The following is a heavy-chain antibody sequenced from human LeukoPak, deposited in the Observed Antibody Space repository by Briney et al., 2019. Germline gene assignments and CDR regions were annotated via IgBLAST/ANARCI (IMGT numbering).Heavy chain of an antibody. CDR3: ARGRINDYYDSSGYYDY. CDR2: INHSGST. CDR1: GGSFSGYH. V-gene: IGHV4-34*01. J-gene: IGHJ4*02. D-gene: IGHD3-22*01. Sequence: SETLSLTCAVYGGSFSGYHWSWIRLPPGKGLEWIGEINHSGSTNYNPSLKSRVTISVDTSKNQFSLKLSSVTAADTAVYYCARGRINDYYDSSGYYDYWGQGTLVTVSS.